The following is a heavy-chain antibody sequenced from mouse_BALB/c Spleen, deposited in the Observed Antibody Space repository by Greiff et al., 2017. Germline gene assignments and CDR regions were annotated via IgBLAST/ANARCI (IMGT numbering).Heavy chain of an antibody. CDR3: ARQDYYVDY. CDR2: ISSGGSYT. CDR1: GFTFSSYG. J-gene: IGHJ2*01. Sequence: EVHLVESGGDLVKPGGSLKLSCAASGFTFSSYGMAWVRQTPDKRLEWVATISSGGSYTYYTDSVKGRFTISRDNAKNTLYLQMSSLKSEDTAMYYCARQDYYVDYWGQGTTLTVSS. V-gene: IGHV5-6*01.